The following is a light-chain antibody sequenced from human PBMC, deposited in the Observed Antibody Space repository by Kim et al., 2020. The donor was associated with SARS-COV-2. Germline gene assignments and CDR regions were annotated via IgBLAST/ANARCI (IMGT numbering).Light chain of an antibody. CDR2: AAS. J-gene: IGKJ2*01. CDR1: QVISGY. V-gene: IGKV1-9*01. CDR3: QQLNSYPPT. Sequence: SASVGDRVTITCRTSQVISGYLAWFQQQPGKAPKLLIYAASTLQGGVPSRFSGSGSGTEFTLTISSLQPEDFATYYCQQLNSYPPTFGQGTKLEIK.